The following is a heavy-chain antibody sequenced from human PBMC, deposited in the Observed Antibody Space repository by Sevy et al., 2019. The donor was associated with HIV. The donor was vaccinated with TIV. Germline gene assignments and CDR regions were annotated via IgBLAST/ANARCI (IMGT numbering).Heavy chain of an antibody. J-gene: IGHJ4*02. D-gene: IGHD6-19*01. Sequence: SETLSLTCTVSGASISSSVYYWGWIRQPPGKGLEWIASLNYSGSTFYNPSLKSRVTISADTSKNQFSLDLNSVTAADTAIYYCAGPILTYNNGWSYYDYWGQGTVVTVSS. CDR3: AGPILTYNNGWSYYDY. V-gene: IGHV4-39*01. CDR2: LNYSGST. CDR1: GASISSSVYY.